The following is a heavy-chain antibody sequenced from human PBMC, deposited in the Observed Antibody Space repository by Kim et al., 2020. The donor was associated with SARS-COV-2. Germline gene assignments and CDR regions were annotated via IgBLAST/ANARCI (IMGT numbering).Heavy chain of an antibody. V-gene: IGHV3-23*01. CDR1: GFTFSSYA. J-gene: IGHJ4*02. CDR3: HAVPSGSRRGESLVY. CDR2: ISGSGGST. D-gene: IGHD1-26*01. Sequence: GGSLRLSCAGTGFTFSSYAMSWVRQAPGKGLEWVSAISGSGGSTYYADSVKGRFTISRDNSKNTLYLQMNSLRAEDTAVYYCHAVPSGSRRGESLVYWGQGTLVTVSS.